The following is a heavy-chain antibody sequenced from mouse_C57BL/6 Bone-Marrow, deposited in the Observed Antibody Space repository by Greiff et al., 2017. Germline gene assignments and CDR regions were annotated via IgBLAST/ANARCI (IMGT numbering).Heavy chain of an antibody. CDR3: ARTGDYEFAY. D-gene: IGHD2-4*01. Sequence: VKLVESGPGLVQPSQSLSITCTVSGFSLTSYGVHWVRQSPGKGLEWLGVIWSGGSTDYNAAFISRLSISKDNSKSQVFFKMNSLQADDTAIYYCARTGDYEFAYWGQGTLVTVSA. CDR2: IWSGGST. V-gene: IGHV2-2*01. CDR1: GFSLTSYG. J-gene: IGHJ3*01.